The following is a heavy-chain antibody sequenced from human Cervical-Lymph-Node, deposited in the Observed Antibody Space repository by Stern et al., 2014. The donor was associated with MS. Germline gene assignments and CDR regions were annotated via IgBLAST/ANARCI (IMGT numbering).Heavy chain of an antibody. V-gene: IGHV6-1*01. CDR2: TYYRSKWYS. J-gene: IGHJ4*02. CDR3: ARDKYSYDENDFFFVGFDL. D-gene: IGHD3/OR15-3a*01. Sequence: QVQLQQSGPGRVKPSQTLSLTCVISGDNVSSKSAAWNWIRQSPSRGFEWLGRTYYRSKWYSDYADSVKSRVTINADTSKNHFSLQLTSVTPEDTAVYFCARDKYSYDENDFFFVGFDLWGQGSLVTVSS. CDR1: GDNVSSKSAA.